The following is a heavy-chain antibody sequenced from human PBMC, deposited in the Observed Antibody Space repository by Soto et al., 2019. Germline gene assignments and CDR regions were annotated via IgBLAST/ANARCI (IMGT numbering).Heavy chain of an antibody. V-gene: IGHV3-23*01. CDR2: ISGSGGST. CDR1: GFTFSSYA. CDR3: AKVAVVAATLLKPQDALRGWFDP. J-gene: IGHJ5*02. D-gene: IGHD2-15*01. Sequence: GGSLRLSCAASGFTFSSYAMSWVRQAPGKGLEWVSAISGSGGSTYYADSVKGRFTISRDNSKNTLYLQMNSLRAEDTAVYYCAKVAVVAATLLKPQDALRGWFDPWGQGTLVTVSS.